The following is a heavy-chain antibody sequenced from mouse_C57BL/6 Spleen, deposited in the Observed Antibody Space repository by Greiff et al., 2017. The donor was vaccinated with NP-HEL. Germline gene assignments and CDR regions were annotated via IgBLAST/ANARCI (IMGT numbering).Heavy chain of an antibody. Sequence: QVQLQQPGAELVKPGASVKMSCKASGYTFTSYWITWVKQRPGQGLEWIGDIYPGSGSTNYNEKFKSKATLTVDTSSSTADMQLSSLTSEESAVYYCARPDVYYGYFDVWGTGTTVTVSS. CDR2: IYPGSGST. D-gene: IGHD3-1*01. V-gene: IGHV1-55*01. CDR3: ARPDVYYGYFDV. CDR1: GYTFTSYW. J-gene: IGHJ1*03.